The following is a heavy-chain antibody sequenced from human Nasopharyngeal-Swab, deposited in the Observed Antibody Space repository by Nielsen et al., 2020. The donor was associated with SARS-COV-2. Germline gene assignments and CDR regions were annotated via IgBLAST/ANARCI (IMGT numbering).Heavy chain of an antibody. Sequence: SETLSLTCTVSGGSISSGSYYWSWIRQPAGKGLEWIGRIYTSGSTNYNPSLKSRVTISVDTSKNQFSLKLSSVTAADTAVYYCARSKDINLGYGDSYYYGMDVWGQGTTVTVSS. CDR3: ARSKDINLGYGDSYYYGMDV. V-gene: IGHV4-61*02. D-gene: IGHD4-17*01. CDR2: IYTSGST. J-gene: IGHJ6*02. CDR1: GGSISSGSYY.